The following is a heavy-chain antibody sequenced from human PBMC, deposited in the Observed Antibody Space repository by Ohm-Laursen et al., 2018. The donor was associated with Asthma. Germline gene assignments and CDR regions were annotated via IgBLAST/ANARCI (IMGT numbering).Heavy chain of an antibody. Sequence: TLSLTCSVSGGAVAHGAYYWAWVRQPPGWGLEWIGYIFFAGTTDYNPSLKSRLTISVDTSENQFSMKLTSVTAADTAVYYCARVNYGGPLDSRGPGALVTVSS. V-gene: IGHV4-31*03. J-gene: IGHJ4*02. CDR2: IFFAGTT. CDR3: ARVNYGGPLDS. CDR1: GGAVAHGAYY. D-gene: IGHD4-23*01.